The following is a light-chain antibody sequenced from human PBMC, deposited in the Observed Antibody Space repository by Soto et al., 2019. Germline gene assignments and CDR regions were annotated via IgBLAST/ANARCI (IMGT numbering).Light chain of an antibody. J-gene: IGLJ1*01. CDR2: EVS. V-gene: IGLV2-14*01. CDR3: SSYTTSSTRV. Sequence: QSALTQPASGSGSPGQSIAISCTGSSSDVGIYNYVSWYQQHPGKVPKLIIYEVSNRPSGVSNRFSGSKSDNTASLTISGLQAEDEADYCCSSYTTSSTRVFGNGTKLTVL. CDR1: SSDVGIYNY.